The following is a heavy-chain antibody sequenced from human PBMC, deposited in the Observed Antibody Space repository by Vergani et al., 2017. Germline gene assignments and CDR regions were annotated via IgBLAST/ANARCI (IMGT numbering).Heavy chain of an antibody. D-gene: IGHD3-22*01. V-gene: IGHV1-46*03. Sequence: QVQLVQSGAEVKKPGASVKVSCRASGYTFTSYYMHWVRQAPGQGLEWMGILNPSGGSTSYAQKFQGRVTMTRDTSTSTVYMELSSLRSEDTAVYYCARGVDSSGYYDVAAFDIWGQGTMVTVSS. CDR3: ARGVDSSGYYDVAAFDI. J-gene: IGHJ3*02. CDR1: GYTFTSYY. CDR2: LNPSGGST.